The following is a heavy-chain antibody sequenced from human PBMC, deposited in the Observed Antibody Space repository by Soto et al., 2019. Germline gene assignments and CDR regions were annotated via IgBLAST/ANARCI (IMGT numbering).Heavy chain of an antibody. CDR1: GYAFSSYG. D-gene: IGHD3-22*01. CDR3: ARDQRSHNYYDSSEAGAFDI. CDR2: ISAYNGNT. V-gene: IGHV1-18*01. J-gene: IGHJ3*02. Sequence: ASVKVSCKASGYAFSSYGITWVRQAPGQGLEWMGWISAYNGNTNYAQKLQGRVTLTTDTSTSTAYMELRSLRSDDTAVYYCARDQRSHNYYDSSEAGAFDIWGQGTMVTVSS.